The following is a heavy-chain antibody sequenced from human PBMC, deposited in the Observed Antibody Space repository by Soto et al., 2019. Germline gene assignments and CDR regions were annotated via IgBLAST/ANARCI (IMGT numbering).Heavy chain of an antibody. J-gene: IGHJ5*02. Sequence: ASVKVSCKVSGYTLTELSMHWVRQAPGKGLEWMGGFDPEDGETIYAQKFQGRVTITADESTSTAYMELSSLRSEDTAVYYCARAQDVVRGVITVFSWFDPWGQGTLVTVSS. V-gene: IGHV1-24*01. CDR2: FDPEDGET. CDR1: GYTLTELS. D-gene: IGHD3-10*01. CDR3: ARAQDVVRGVITVFSWFDP.